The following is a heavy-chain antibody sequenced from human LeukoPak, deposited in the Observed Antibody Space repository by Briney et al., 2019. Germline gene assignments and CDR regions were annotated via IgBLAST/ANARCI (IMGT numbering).Heavy chain of an antibody. CDR2: IIPILGIA. Sequence: VASVKVSCKASGGTFSSYAISWVRQAPGQGLEWMGRIIPILGIANYAQKFQGRVTITADKSTSTAYMELSSLRSEDTAVYYCARVQYQAYRPNAFDIWGQGTMVTVSS. CDR3: ARVQYQAYRPNAFDI. D-gene: IGHD2-2*01. CDR1: GGTFSSYA. J-gene: IGHJ3*02. V-gene: IGHV1-69*04.